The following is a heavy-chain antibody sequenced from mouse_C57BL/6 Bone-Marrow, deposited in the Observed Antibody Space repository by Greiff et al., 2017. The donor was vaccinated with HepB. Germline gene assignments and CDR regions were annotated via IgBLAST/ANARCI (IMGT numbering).Heavy chain of an antibody. J-gene: IGHJ3*01. V-gene: IGHV14-3*01. CDR2: IDPANGNT. D-gene: IGHD1-1*01. Sequence: VQLQQSVAELVRPGASVKLSCTASGFNIKNTYMHWVKQRPEQGLEWIGRIDPANGNTKYAPKFQGKATLAADTSSNTAYLQLSSLTSEDTAIYYCARGDYYGSSYVWFAYWGQGTLVTVSA. CDR1: GFNIKNTY. CDR3: ARGDYYGSSYVWFAY.